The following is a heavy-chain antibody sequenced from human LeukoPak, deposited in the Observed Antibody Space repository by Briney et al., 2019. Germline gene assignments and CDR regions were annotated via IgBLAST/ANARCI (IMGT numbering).Heavy chain of an antibody. CDR3: ARQFYHDSSGADY. D-gene: IGHD3-22*01. Sequence: PSETLSLTCTVSGDSIRTSSYYWGWARHPPGKGLEWLGSIYYSGNTYYNTSLKSRVAISMDTSKNQFSLKLTSVTAADTAVYYCARQFYHDSSGADYWGQGALVTVSS. CDR1: GDSIRTSSYY. CDR2: IYYSGNT. J-gene: IGHJ4*02. V-gene: IGHV4-39*01.